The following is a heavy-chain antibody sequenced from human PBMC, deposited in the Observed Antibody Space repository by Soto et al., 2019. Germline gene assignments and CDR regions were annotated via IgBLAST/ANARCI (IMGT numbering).Heavy chain of an antibody. D-gene: IGHD5-12*01. CDR3: AGDPKRVYSGFDFSAFFDS. CDR1: CASLKNGGYY. V-gene: IGHV4-31*03. Sequence: TLSLTYTVPCASLKNGGYYWNWIRQHPGKGLEWIGYIYNSGSTYYNPSLKSRVAISVDTSKNHFSLRLNSVTAADTAVYYCAGDPKRVYSGFDFSAFFDSWGRGTLVTDSS. J-gene: IGHJ4*02. CDR2: IYNSGST.